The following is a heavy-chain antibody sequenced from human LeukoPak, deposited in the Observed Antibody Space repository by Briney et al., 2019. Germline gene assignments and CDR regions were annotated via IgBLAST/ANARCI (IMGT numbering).Heavy chain of an antibody. CDR1: GFTFSNYG. CDR2: ISGSGGTT. CDR3: AKDISWGSYKS. V-gene: IGHV3-23*01. D-gene: IGHD3-16*01. J-gene: IGHJ4*02. Sequence: GGALRLSCAASGFTFSNYGMNWVRQAPGKGLEWVSGISGSGGTTYYADSVKGRFTISRDNSKNTLYLQMNSLRAEDTAVYYCAKDISWGSYKSWGQGTLVTVSS.